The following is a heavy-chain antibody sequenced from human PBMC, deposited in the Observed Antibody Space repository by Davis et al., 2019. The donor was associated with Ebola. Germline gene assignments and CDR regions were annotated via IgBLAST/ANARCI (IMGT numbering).Heavy chain of an antibody. V-gene: IGHV3-23*01. J-gene: IGHJ3*02. CDR2: IHGNGAGA. Sequence: PGGSLRLSCAVSGFTFRNHAMAWVRQAPGKGLEWVSAIHGNGAGAFYVDSVKGRFTTSMDNFRNTLYLQMDSLRDEDTALYYCAREGYSSGTAPAFDMWGQGTMVTVSS. CDR1: GFTFRNHA. D-gene: IGHD5-18*01. CDR3: AREGYSSGTAPAFDM.